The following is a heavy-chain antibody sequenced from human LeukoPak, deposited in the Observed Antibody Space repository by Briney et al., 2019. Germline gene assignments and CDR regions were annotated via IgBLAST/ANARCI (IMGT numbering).Heavy chain of an antibody. J-gene: IGHJ2*01. V-gene: IGHV6-1*01. CDR1: GDSVSSNSAA. Sequence: SQTLSLTCAISGDSVSSNSAAWNCIRPSPSSGLEWLRRTYYRSKWSKDYAVSVKSRITINPNTSQNQYSLQLNSLTPADTTVYYCARAAIGGWYFDLWGRGTLVTVSS. CDR3: ARAAIGGWYFDL. CDR2: TYYRSKWSK. D-gene: IGHD2-15*01.